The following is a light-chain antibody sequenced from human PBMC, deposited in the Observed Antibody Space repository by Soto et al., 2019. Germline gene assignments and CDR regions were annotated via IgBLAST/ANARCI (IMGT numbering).Light chain of an antibody. V-gene: IGKV3-20*01. J-gene: IGKJ2*02. Sequence: EIVLTQSPGTLSLSPGERATLSCRASQSVSNNYLAWYQQRPGQAPRLLISGASSRATDIPDRFSGGESGTDFTLTICRVQPEDFAVSSCQQYGSSPGTFGQRTKLEIK. CDR3: QQYGSSPGT. CDR1: QSVSNNY. CDR2: GAS.